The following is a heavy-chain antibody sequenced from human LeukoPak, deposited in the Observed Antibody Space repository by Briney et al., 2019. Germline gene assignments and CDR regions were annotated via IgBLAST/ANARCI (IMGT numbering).Heavy chain of an antibody. CDR3: AREQQLNWFDP. V-gene: IGHV1-3*01. Sequence: ASVKVSCKASGYTITSYAMHWVRQAPGQRLEWMGWINAGNGNTKYSQKFQGRVTITRDTSASTAYMELSSLRSEDTAVYYCAREQQLNWFDPWGQGTLVTVSS. CDR1: GYTITSYA. CDR2: INAGNGNT. D-gene: IGHD6-13*01. J-gene: IGHJ5*02.